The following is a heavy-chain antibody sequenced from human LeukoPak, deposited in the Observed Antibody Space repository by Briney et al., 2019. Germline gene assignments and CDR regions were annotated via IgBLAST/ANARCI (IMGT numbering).Heavy chain of an antibody. J-gene: IGHJ6*02. V-gene: IGHV3-48*03. CDR3: ARDDCPGPYCGMDV. CDR2: ISRSGSTI. D-gene: IGHD2-21*02. Sequence: GGSLRLSCAASGFTFSSYEMNWVRQAPGKGLEWVSYISRSGSTIFYADSVKGRFTISRDNAKNSLYLQMNSLTAEDTAVYHCARDDCPGPYCGMDVWGQGTTVTVSS. CDR1: GFTFSSYE.